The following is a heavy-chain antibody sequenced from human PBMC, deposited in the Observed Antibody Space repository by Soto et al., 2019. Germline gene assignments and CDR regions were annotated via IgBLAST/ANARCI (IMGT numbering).Heavy chain of an antibody. J-gene: IGHJ4*02. CDR3: AADATAWQQMVPSDY. Sequence: ASVKVSCKASGFTFTSSAFQWVRQARGQRLEWIGWIAVGSGYTNYAQRFQDRVTLTRDMSTATTYMELSRLTSEDTAIYYCAADATAWQQMVPSDYWGQGTLVTVSS. CDR1: GFTFTSSA. D-gene: IGHD2-8*01. V-gene: IGHV1-58*01. CDR2: IAVGSGYT.